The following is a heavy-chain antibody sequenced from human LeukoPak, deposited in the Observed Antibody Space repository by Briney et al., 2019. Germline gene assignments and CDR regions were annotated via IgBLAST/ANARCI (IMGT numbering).Heavy chain of an antibody. CDR1: GFTFSSYS. D-gene: IGHD3-3*01. CDR2: ISSGSSTI. Sequence: AGGSLRLSCAASGFTFSSYSMNWVRQAPGKGLEWVSYISSGSSTIYYADSVKGRFTISRDNAKNSLYLQMNSLRDEDTAVYYCARDRVTIFGVVIGFDYWGQGTLVTVSS. CDR3: ARDRVTIFGVVIGFDY. V-gene: IGHV3-48*02. J-gene: IGHJ4*02.